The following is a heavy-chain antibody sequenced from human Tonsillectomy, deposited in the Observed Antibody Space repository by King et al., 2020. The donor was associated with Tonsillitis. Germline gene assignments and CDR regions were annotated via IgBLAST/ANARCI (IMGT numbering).Heavy chain of an antibody. CDR3: AREPYLGAPDY. D-gene: IGHD1-26*01. CDR1: GFTVSSNY. Sequence: VQLVETGGGLIQPGGSLRLSCAASGFTVSSNYMSWVRQAPGKGLEWGSVIYSGGSTYYADSVKGRFTISRDNSKNTLYLQMNSLRAEDTAVYYCAREPYLGAPDYWGQGTLVTVSS. V-gene: IGHV3-53*02. CDR2: IYSGGST. J-gene: IGHJ4*02.